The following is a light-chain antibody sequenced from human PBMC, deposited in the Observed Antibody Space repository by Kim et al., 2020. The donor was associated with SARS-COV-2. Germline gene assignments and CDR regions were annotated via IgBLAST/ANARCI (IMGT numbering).Light chain of an antibody. CDR2: EVT. CDR1: SRDVGNYNL. CDR3: CSYAGSSTVV. Sequence: GQSVTIPCTGTSRDVGNYNLVSWYQQPPDKAPKLMIYEVTKRPSGVSNRFSGSKSGNTASLTISGLQAEDEADYYCCSYAGSSTVVFGGGTQLTVL. V-gene: IGLV2-23*02. J-gene: IGLJ2*01.